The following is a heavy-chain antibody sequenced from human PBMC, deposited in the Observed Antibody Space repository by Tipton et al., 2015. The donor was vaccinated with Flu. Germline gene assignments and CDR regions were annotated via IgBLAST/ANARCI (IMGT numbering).Heavy chain of an antibody. D-gene: IGHD4-23*01. CDR1: GFTFDDYA. J-gene: IGHJ6*02. CDR2: ITWDGSNT. V-gene: IGHV3-43D*04. Sequence: GSLRLSCAASGFTFDDYAMHWVRQAPGRGLEWVSLITWDGSNTYYADSVKGRFTISRDNSKNSLYLQMNSLRAEDTALYYCAKDISRWPYYYYGMDVWGQGTTVTVSS. CDR3: AKDISRWPYYYYGMDV.